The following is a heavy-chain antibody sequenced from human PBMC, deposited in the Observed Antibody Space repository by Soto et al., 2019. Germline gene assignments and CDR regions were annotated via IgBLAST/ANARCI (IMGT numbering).Heavy chain of an antibody. CDR1: GGTFSSYA. J-gene: IGHJ4*02. Sequence: QVQLVQSGAEVKKPGSSVKVSCKASGGTFSSYASSWGRQAPGQGLEWMGGIIPIFGTANYAQKFQGRVTITADESTSTAYMELSSMRSEDTAVYDCARVGGMATISSFDSWGEGTLVTVSS. D-gene: IGHD5-12*01. CDR2: IIPIFGTA. CDR3: ARVGGMATISSFDS. V-gene: IGHV1-69*01.